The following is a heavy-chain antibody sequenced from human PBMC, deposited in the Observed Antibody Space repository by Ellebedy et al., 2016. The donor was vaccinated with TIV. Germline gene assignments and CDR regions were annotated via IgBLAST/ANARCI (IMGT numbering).Heavy chain of an antibody. Sequence: ASVKVSCKASGYKFTSYGISWVRQAPGQGLAWMGWISAFNGDTNYAQKFQGRVTMTTDTLTSTAYMELRSLRSDETAVYYCARGFYERFDPWGQGTLVTVSS. J-gene: IGHJ5*02. CDR1: GYKFTSYG. CDR2: ISAFNGDT. D-gene: IGHD2/OR15-2a*01. V-gene: IGHV1-18*04. CDR3: ARGFYERFDP.